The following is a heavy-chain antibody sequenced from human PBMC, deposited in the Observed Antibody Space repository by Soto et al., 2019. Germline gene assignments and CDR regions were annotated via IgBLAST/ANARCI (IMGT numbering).Heavy chain of an antibody. CDR1: GGSFSGYY. Sequence: SATLSLTCAVYGGSFSGYYWSWIRQPPGKGLEWIGEINLSGRTNYNPSLKSRVTISVDTSKNQFSLKLSSVTAADTAVYYCASHGEYYFDYWGQGTPVTVSS. V-gene: IGHV4-34*01. CDR3: ASHGEYYFDY. D-gene: IGHD3-10*01. CDR2: INLSGRT. J-gene: IGHJ4*02.